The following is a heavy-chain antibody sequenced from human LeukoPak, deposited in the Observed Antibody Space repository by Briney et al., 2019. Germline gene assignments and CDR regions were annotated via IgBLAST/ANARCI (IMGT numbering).Heavy chain of an antibody. D-gene: IGHD6-13*01. Sequence: PGRSLRLSCAASGFTFSSYGMHWVRQAPGKGLEGVGGISYDGSNKYYADSVKGRFTISRDNSKNTLYLQMNSLRAEDTAVYYCAKDSAHSSSWYVDRWFDYWGQGTLVTVSS. CDR2: ISYDGSNK. V-gene: IGHV3-30*18. CDR1: GFTFSSYG. CDR3: AKDSAHSSSWYVDRWFDY. J-gene: IGHJ4*02.